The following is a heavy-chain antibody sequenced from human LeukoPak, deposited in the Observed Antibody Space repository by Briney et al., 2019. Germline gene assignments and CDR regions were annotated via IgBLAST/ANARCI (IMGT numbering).Heavy chain of an antibody. D-gene: IGHD3-22*01. CDR1: GYTFTSYG. Sequence: ASVKVSCKASGYTFTSYGISWVRQAPGQGLEWMGWISAYNGNTNYAQKLQGRVTMTTDTSTSTAYMELRSLRSDDTAVYYCARGNYYDSRTYYRAFDIWGPGTMITVSS. CDR3: ARGNYYDSRTYYRAFDI. J-gene: IGHJ3*02. V-gene: IGHV1-18*01. CDR2: ISAYNGNT.